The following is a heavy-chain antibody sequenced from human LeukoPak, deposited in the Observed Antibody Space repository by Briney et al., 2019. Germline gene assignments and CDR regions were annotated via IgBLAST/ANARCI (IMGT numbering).Heavy chain of an antibody. J-gene: IGHJ6*02. Sequence: PSETLSLTCTVSGGSISSYYWSWIRQPPGKGLEWIGYIYYSGSTNYNPSLKSRVTISVDTSKNQFSLKLSSVTAADTAVYYCASLAENSSSWYYYYYGMDVWGQGTTVTVSS. V-gene: IGHV4-59*08. CDR1: GGSISSYY. CDR3: ASLAENSSSWYYYYYGMDV. D-gene: IGHD6-13*01. CDR2: IYYSGST.